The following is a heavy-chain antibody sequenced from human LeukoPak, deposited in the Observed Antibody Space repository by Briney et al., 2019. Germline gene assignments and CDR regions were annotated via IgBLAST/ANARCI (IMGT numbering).Heavy chain of an antibody. Sequence: GRSLRPSCAASGLTFSSYGIHSVRQAPGKGLELVAFISDDGSNKYYADSVKGRFTISRDNSKNTLYRQMNSLRPEDTAVYYCAKEGIDSGSNWFDPWGQGTLVTVSS. J-gene: IGHJ5*02. CDR1: GLTFSSYG. V-gene: IGHV3-30*18. CDR3: AKEGIDSGSNWFDP. CDR2: ISDDGSNK. D-gene: IGHD6-6*01.